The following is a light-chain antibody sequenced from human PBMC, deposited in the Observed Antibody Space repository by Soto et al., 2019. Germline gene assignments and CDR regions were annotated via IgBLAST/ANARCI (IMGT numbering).Light chain of an antibody. V-gene: IGKV1-39*01. Sequence: DIQMTQSPSSLSASVGDRVTITCRASQSISSYLNWYQQKPGKAPKLLIYAASSLQSGVPSRFSGNGSGTDFPLTISSLQPEDFATYYFQQSYSTPPFTFGPGTKVDIK. CDR1: QSISSY. J-gene: IGKJ3*01. CDR2: AAS. CDR3: QQSYSTPPFT.